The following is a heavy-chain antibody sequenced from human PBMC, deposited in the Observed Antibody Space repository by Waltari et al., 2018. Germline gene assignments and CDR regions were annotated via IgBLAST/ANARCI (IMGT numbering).Heavy chain of an antibody. V-gene: IGHV4-61*09. J-gene: IGHJ4*02. D-gene: IGHD6-19*01. CDR3: ARSRRGGSGYTY. Sequence: QVQLQESGPGLVKPSQTLSLTCTVSGGSISSGSYYWSWIRQPAGKGLEWIGYIYTSGSTNYNPSLKSRVTISVDTSKNQFSLKLSSVTAADTAVYYCARSRRGGSGYTYWGQGTLVTVSS. CDR1: GGSISSGSYY. CDR2: IYTSGST.